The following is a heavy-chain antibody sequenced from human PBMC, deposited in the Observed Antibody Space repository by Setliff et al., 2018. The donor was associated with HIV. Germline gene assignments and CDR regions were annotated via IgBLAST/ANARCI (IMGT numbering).Heavy chain of an antibody. V-gene: IGHV1-18*01. J-gene: IGHJ6*03. D-gene: IGHD4-17*01. CDR2: ISAYNGHT. CDR3: ARMVVGDYNNYYYYYMDV. CDR1: GYTFTSYG. Sequence: ASVKVSCKASGYTFTSYGISWVRQAPGQGLEWMGWISAYNGHTNYAQKFQGRVTMTTDTSTSTAYTELRSLKSDDTAVYYCARMVVGDYNNYYYYYMDVWGKGTTVTVSS.